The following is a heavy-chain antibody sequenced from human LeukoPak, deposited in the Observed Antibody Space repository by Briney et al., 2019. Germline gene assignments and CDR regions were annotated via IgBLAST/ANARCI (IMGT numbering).Heavy chain of an antibody. CDR2: ICYSGST. D-gene: IGHD5-18*01. J-gene: IGHJ4*02. V-gene: IGHV4-39*01. CDR3: ASHLTAMVDY. Sequence: PSETLSLTCTVSGGSISSSSYYWGWVRQPPEKGLEWIGSICYSGSTFYNPSLKSRVTISVDTSKNQFSLKLSSVTAADTAVYYCASHLTAMVDYWGQGTLVTVSS. CDR1: GGSISSSSYY.